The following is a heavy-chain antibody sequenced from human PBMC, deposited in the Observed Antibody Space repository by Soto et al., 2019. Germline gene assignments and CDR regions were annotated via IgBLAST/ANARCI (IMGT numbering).Heavy chain of an antibody. D-gene: IGHD5-18*01. CDR3: ASSGSDTAMPHYYYYGMDV. CDR2: IYPGDSDT. J-gene: IGHJ6*02. CDR1: GYSFTSYW. V-gene: IGHV5-51*01. Sequence: GESLKISCKGSGYSFTSYWIGWVRQMPWKGLEWMGIIYPGDSDTRYSPSFQGQVTISADKSISTAYLQWSRLKASDTDMYYCASSGSDTAMPHYYYYGMDVWAQGPRSPST.